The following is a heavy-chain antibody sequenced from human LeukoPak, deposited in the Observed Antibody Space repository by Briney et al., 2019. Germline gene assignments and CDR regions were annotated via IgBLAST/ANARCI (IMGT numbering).Heavy chain of an antibody. CDR3: ARVSRGYDAAFDY. CDR1: GFTFRSYE. J-gene: IGHJ4*02. V-gene: IGHV3-48*03. D-gene: IGHD5-12*01. CDR2: ISSSGSTR. Sequence: QTGGSLRLSYAASGFTFRSYEMNWVRQAPGKGLEWVSYISSSGSTRYYADSVKGRFTISRDNAKNSLSLQMNSLRAEDTAVYYCARVSRGYDAAFDYWGQGTLVTVSS.